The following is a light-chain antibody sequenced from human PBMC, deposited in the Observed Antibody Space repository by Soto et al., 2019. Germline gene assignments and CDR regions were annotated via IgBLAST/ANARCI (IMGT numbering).Light chain of an antibody. CDR2: EVT. V-gene: IGLV2-14*01. CDR3: SSYTSTTRI. J-gene: IGLJ2*01. CDR1: SSDVGDYNY. Sequence: QPVLTQPASVSGSPGQSITISCSGFSSDVGDYNYVSWYQQHAGKVPKLIIYEVTNRPLGVSDRFSGSKSGYTASLTISGLQTDDEADYYCSSYTSTTRIFGGGTKVTVL.